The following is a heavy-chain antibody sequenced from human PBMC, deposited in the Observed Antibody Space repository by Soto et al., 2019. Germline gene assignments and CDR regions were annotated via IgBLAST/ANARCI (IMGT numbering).Heavy chain of an antibody. CDR3: AREVGYGDFSAALLD. Sequence: VQLMQSGAEVKKPGSSVKVSCKASGGTFSSHSINWVRQAPGQGLEWMGGIITLFGTSNYAQNLQGRVTITAAQSTSTAYMELNSLTSDDTAVYYCAREVGYGDFSAALLDWGQGTLVTVSS. CDR2: IITLFGTS. D-gene: IGHD2-21*02. V-gene: IGHV1-69*01. CDR1: GGTFSSHS. J-gene: IGHJ4*02.